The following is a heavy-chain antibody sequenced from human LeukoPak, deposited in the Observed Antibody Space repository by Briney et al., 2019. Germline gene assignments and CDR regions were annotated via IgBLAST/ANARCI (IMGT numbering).Heavy chain of an antibody. D-gene: IGHD6-19*01. CDR2: IIPIFGTA. J-gene: IGHJ4*02. Sequence: ASVKVSCKASGGTFISYAISWVRQAPGQGLDWMGGIIPIFGTANYAQKFQGRVTITADESTSTAYMELSSLRSEDTAVYYCARRIAVAGSVYFDYWGQGTLVTVSS. V-gene: IGHV1-69*13. CDR3: ARRIAVAGSVYFDY. CDR1: GGTFISYA.